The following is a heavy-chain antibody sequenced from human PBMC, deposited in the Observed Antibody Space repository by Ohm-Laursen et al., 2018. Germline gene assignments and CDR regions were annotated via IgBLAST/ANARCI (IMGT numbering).Heavy chain of an antibody. Sequence: SLRLSCTAPGFTFSDYYMTWVRQAPGKGLEWISYISGNYNTIYYADSVKGRFTISRDNAKNSLYLQMNSLRDDDTAIYYCTRPQRDAFDIWGQGTMVTVSS. CDR3: TRPQRDAFDI. CDR2: ISGNYNTI. J-gene: IGHJ3*02. V-gene: IGHV3-11*01. CDR1: GFTFSDYY.